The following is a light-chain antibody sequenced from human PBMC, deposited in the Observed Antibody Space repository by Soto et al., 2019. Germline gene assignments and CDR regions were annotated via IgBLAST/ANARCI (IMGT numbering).Light chain of an antibody. CDR1: QSISSW. V-gene: IGKV1-5*01. CDR2: DAS. J-gene: IGKJ2*01. Sequence: DIQMTQSPSTLSASVGDRVTITCRASQSISSWLAWDRQKPGKAPKLLIYDASSLESGVPSRFSGSGSGTEVTLTLSSLQPDDFATYYCQQYNSYMYTFGQGTKLEIK. CDR3: QQYNSYMYT.